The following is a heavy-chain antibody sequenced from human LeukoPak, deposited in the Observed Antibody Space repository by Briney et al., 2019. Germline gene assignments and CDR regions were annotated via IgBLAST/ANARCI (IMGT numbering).Heavy chain of an antibody. CDR1: GFTFSDYY. CDR3: FGTPKDILTGYYRIGAFDI. D-gene: IGHD3-9*01. V-gene: IGHV3-11*04. CDR2: ISNSGNTI. Sequence: PGGSLRLSCAASGFTFSDYYMSWIRQAPGKGLEWVSYISNSGNTIYYADSVKGRFTISRDNAKNSLYLQMNSLRAEDTAVYYCFGTPKDILTGYYRIGAFDIWGQGTMVTVSS. J-gene: IGHJ3*02.